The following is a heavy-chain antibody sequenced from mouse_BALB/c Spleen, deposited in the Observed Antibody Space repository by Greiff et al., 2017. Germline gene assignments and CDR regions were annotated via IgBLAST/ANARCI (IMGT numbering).Heavy chain of an antibody. CDR2: IYPGDGDT. J-gene: IGHJ1*01. V-gene: IGHV1-80*01. CDR3: ARAYYDSFDV. D-gene: IGHD2-4*01. Sequence: QVQLQQPGAELVRPGASVKLSCKASGYSFTSYWMNWVKQRPGQGLEWIGQIYPGDGDTNYNGKFKGKATLTADKSSSTAYMQLSSLTSEDSAVYFCARAYYDSFDVWGAGTTVTVSS. CDR1: GYSFTSYW.